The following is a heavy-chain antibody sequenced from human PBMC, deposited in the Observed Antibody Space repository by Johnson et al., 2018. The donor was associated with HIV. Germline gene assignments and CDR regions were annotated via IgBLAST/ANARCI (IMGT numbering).Heavy chain of an antibody. CDR1: GFTFSSYD. D-gene: IGHD2-15*01. V-gene: IGHV3-13*01. CDR2: IGTAGDT. Sequence: EVQLVESGGGLVQPGGSLRLSCAASGFTFSSYDMHWVRQATGKGLEWVSAIGTAGDTYYPGTVTGRFTISRENAKNSLYLQMNSLRAEDTAVYYCARVPWSLDAFDIWGQGTMVTVSS. J-gene: IGHJ3*02. CDR3: ARVPWSLDAFDI.